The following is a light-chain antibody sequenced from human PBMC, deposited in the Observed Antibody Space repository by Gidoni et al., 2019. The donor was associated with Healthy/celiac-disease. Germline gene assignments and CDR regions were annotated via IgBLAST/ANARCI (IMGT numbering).Light chain of an antibody. CDR2: DAS. CDR1: QDISNY. J-gene: IGKJ4*01. V-gene: IGKV1-33*01. Sequence: DIQMTQSPSSLSASVGDRVTITCQASQDISNYLNWYQQKPGKDPKLLIYDASNLETGVPSRFSVSGSVTDFTFTISSLQPEDIATYYCQQYDNLPLTFGGGTKVEIK. CDR3: QQYDNLPLT.